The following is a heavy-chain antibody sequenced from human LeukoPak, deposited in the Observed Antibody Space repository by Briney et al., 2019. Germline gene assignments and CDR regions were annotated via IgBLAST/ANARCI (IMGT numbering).Heavy chain of an antibody. CDR1: GGSISSGDYY. CDR3: ASPTGYSSAYAFDI. CDR2: IYYSGST. D-gene: IGHD6-19*01. V-gene: IGHV4-30-4*01. Sequence: SETLSLTCTVSGGSISSGDYYWSWIRQPPGKGLEWIGYIYYSGSTYYNPSLKSRVTISVDTSKNQFSLKLSSVTAADTAVYYCASPTGYSSAYAFDIWAKGQWPPSLQ. J-gene: IGHJ3*02.